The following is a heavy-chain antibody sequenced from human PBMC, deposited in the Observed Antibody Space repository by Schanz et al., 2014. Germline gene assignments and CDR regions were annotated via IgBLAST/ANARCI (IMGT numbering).Heavy chain of an antibody. D-gene: IGHD6-19*01. Sequence: QVQLVQSGAEVKKPGASVMVSCKASGYTFTTYYIHWVRQAPGQGLEWMGVIDLSSSTTTYAQKFQGRVAMTRDTSTSTVPMELSSLRSEDTAVYFCARVKAVAGTVYDFGGQGTLVAVSP. CDR1: GYTFTTYY. J-gene: IGHJ4*02. V-gene: IGHV1-46*03. CDR2: IDLSSSTT. CDR3: ARVKAVAGTVYDF.